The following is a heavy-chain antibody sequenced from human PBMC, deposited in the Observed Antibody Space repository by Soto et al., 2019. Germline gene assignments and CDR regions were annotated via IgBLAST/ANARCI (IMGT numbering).Heavy chain of an antibody. CDR3: TRDWTGNTCPCMDV. Sequence: GGSLRLSCTASGFTFSTYAMTWVLQAPWKGLEWVSTISGSGAKTYYADSVRGRFTISRDNSKDTLYLQMNSLTAEDTATYYCTRDWTGNTCPCMDVWGQGTTVTVSS. D-gene: IGHD2-8*02. CDR1: GFTFSTYA. V-gene: IGHV3-23*01. CDR2: ISGSGAKT. J-gene: IGHJ6*02.